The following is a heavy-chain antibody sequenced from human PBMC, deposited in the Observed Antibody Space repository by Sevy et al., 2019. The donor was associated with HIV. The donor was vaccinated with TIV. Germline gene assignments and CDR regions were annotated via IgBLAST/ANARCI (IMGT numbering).Heavy chain of an antibody. J-gene: IGHJ4*02. CDR1: GGSISSYF. CDR3: ARDSTTRSSVLDY. D-gene: IGHD1-1*01. Sequence: SETLSLTCSVSGGSISSYFWTWVRQSPGKGLEWIGNIYFTGNTDYSPSLRSRVTLSLDTSKSQFSLTLKSVTAADTAIYFCARDSTTRSSVLDYWGQGTLVTVSS. V-gene: IGHV4-59*01. CDR2: IYFTGNT.